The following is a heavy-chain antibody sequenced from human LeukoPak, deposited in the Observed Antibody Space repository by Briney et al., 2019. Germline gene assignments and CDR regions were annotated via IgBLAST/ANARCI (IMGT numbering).Heavy chain of an antibody. CDR1: GYTLTELS. V-gene: IGHV1-24*01. J-gene: IGHJ3*02. Sequence: ASEKVSCKVSGYTLTELSMHWVRQAPGKGLEWMGGFDPEDGETIYAQKFQGRVTMTEDTSTDTAYMELSSLRSEDTAVYYCATPRRSGWYSGAFDIWGQGTMVTVSS. CDR3: ATPRRSGWYSGAFDI. CDR2: FDPEDGET. D-gene: IGHD6-19*01.